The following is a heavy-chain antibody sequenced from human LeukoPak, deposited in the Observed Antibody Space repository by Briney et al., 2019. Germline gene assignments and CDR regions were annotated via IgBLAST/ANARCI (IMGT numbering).Heavy chain of an antibody. V-gene: IGHV6-1*01. D-gene: IGHD6-19*01. Sequence: SQTLSLTCAISGDSVSSNSPAWNWIRQSPSRGLEWLGRTYYRSKWYNDYAVAVKSRITINPDTSKNQFSLQLNSVTPEDTAVYYCTRGWLKTGMDVWGRGTTVTVSS. CDR2: TYYRSKWYN. CDR1: GDSVSSNSPA. J-gene: IGHJ6*02. CDR3: TRGWLKTGMDV.